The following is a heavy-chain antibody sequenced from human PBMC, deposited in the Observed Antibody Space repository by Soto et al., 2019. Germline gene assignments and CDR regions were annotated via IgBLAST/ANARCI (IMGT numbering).Heavy chain of an antibody. CDR2: IKQDGSEK. Sequence: GGSLRLSCAASGFTFSSYWMSWVRQAPGKGLEGVANIKQDGSEKYYVDSVKGRVTISRDNAKNSLYLQMNSLRAEDTAVYYCARRLLRYFDWLLAPFDFSGQGTLVTGSS. J-gene: IGHJ4*02. V-gene: IGHV3-7*05. CDR1: GFTFSSYW. CDR3: ARRLLRYFDWLLAPFDF. D-gene: IGHD3-9*01.